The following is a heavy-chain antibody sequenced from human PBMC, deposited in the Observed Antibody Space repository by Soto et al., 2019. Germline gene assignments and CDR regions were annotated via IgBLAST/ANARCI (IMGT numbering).Heavy chain of an antibody. Sequence: ASVKVSCKASGYTFTSYDINWVRQATGQGLEWMGWMNPNSGNTGYAQKFQGRVTMTRNTSISTAYMELSSLRSEDTAVYYCARVGLPPERGGDYVVYWGQGTLVTVSS. J-gene: IGHJ4*02. D-gene: IGHD1-1*01. CDR1: GYTFTSYD. CDR2: MNPNSGNT. CDR3: ARVGLPPERGGDYVVY. V-gene: IGHV1-8*01.